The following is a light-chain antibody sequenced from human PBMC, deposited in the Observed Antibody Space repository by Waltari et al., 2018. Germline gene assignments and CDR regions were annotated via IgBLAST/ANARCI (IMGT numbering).Light chain of an antibody. Sequence: QSALTQPASVSGSPGQSITISCSGTDSDVGSYYFASWYQQHPGKAPHLIIYEVSNRPSGISNRFSASKSGNTASLTISGLQAEDEADYYCSSYTTSSAPGVFGTGTRVTVL. J-gene: IGLJ1*01. V-gene: IGLV2-14*01. CDR3: SSYTTSSAPGV. CDR1: DSDVGSYYF. CDR2: EVS.